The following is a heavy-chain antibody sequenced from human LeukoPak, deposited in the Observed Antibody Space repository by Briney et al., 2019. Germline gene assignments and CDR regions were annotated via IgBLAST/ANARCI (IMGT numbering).Heavy chain of an antibody. D-gene: IGHD3-22*01. J-gene: IGHJ4*02. CDR3: AKDSTYYYDSIGYPYFDY. Sequence: GGYLRLSCAASGFTFSSYAMSWVRQAPGKWLEWVSAISGSGGSTYYADSVKGRFTISRDNSKNTLYLQMNSLRAEGTAVYYGAKDSTYYYDSIGYPYFDYWGQGTLVTVSS. CDR2: ISGSGGST. CDR1: GFTFSSYA. V-gene: IGHV3-23*01.